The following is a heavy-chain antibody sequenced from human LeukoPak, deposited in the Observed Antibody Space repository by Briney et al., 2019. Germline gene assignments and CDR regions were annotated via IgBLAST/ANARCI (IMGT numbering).Heavy chain of an antibody. V-gene: IGHV3-23*01. Sequence: PGGSLKLSCAASGFTFSSYAMSWVRQAPGKGLEWVSAISGSGGSTYYADSVKGRFTISRDNSKNTLYLQMNSLRAEDTAVYYCAGELVGATQFDYWGQGTLVTVSS. CDR1: GFTFSSYA. J-gene: IGHJ4*02. CDR2: ISGSGGST. D-gene: IGHD1-26*01. CDR3: AGELVGATQFDY.